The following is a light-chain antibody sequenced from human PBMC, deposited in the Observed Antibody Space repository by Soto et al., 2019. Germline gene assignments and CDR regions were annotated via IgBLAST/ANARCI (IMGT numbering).Light chain of an antibody. V-gene: IGKV1-5*01. J-gene: IGKJ4*01. CDR2: DAS. CDR1: QNIGSR. CDR3: QQCNTPFT. Sequence: DIQMTQSPSTLSASVGDRVAITCRASQNIGSRLAWYQQKPDEGPKLLIYDASSLESGVPLRFGGSGSGTDFPLIISSLQADDFATYHCQQCNTPFTFGGGTKVEIK.